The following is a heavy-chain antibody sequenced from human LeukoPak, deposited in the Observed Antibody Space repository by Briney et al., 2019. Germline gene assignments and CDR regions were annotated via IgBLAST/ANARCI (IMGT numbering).Heavy chain of an antibody. D-gene: IGHD2-21*01. CDR2: FNPSGGST. CDR1: GNTFTNYY. J-gene: IGHJ4*02. Sequence: ASVKVSCKASGNTFTNYYVHWVRQAPGLGLEWMGIFNPSGGSTTYAQKFQGRVTMTRDTSTSTVYMELSSPRSEDTAVYYCARGPVEYCGGDCFPYWGQGTPVTVSS. CDR3: ARGPVEYCGGDCFPY. V-gene: IGHV1-46*01.